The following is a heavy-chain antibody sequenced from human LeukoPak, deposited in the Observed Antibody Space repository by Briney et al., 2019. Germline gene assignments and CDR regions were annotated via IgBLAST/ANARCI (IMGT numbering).Heavy chain of an antibody. CDR2: IIPIFGTA. CDR3: ARVWDQDSSSWYGWFDP. J-gene: IGHJ5*02. D-gene: IGHD6-13*01. CDR1: GGTFSSYA. Sequence: GASVKVSCKASGGTFSSYAISWVRQAPGQGLEWMGGIIPIFGTANYAQKFQGRVTITADESTSTAYMELSSLRSEDTAVYYCARVWDQDSSSWYGWFDPWGQGTLVTVSS. V-gene: IGHV1-69*13.